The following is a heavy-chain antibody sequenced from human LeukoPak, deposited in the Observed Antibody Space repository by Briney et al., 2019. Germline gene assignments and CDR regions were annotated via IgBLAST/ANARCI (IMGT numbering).Heavy chain of an antibody. Sequence: SETLSLTCTVSGGSISSYYWSWLRQPPGKGLEWIGYIYYSGSTNYNPSLKSRVTISVDTSKNQFSLKLSSVTAADTAVYYCARDRVGGTAQDYWGQGTLVTVSS. CDR1: GGSISSYY. CDR3: ARDRVGGTAQDY. D-gene: IGHD3-16*01. V-gene: IGHV4-59*01. CDR2: IYYSGST. J-gene: IGHJ4*02.